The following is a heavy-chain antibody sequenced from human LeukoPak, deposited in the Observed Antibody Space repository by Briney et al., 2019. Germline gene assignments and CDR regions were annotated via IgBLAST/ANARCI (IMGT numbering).Heavy chain of an antibody. CDR3: TRDLMDFDYGDKGGNY. J-gene: IGHJ4*02. Sequence: GGSLRLSCAVSGFSISNYWMTWVRQVPGKGLVWLSRINSDGSNTIYADSVEGRFTISRDNVKNTLYLQMNSLRAEDTAVYYCTRDLMDFDYGDKGGNYWGQGTLVTVSS. V-gene: IGHV3-74*01. CDR1: GFSISNYW. D-gene: IGHD4-23*01. CDR2: INSDGSNT.